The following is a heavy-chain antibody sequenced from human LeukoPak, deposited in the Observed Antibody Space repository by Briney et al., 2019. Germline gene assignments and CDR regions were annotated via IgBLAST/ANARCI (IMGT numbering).Heavy chain of an antibody. D-gene: IGHD6-13*01. J-gene: IGHJ4*02. CDR3: ARESRQQLVKDY. CDR1: GGSSRSGDYF. V-gene: IGHV4-31*11. CDR2: IHYSGNT. Sequence: SETLSLTCAVSGGSSRSGDYFWSWIRQPPGKGLEWIGHIHYSGNTYYNPSLKSRVTISVDTSKNQFSLKLSSVTAADTAVYYCARESRQQLVKDYWGQGTLVTVSS.